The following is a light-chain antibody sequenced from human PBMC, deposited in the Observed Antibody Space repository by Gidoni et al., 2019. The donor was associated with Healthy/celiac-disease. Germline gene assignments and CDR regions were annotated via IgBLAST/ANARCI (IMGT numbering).Light chain of an antibody. CDR3: QQYDNLPLT. CDR1: QDISNY. J-gene: IGKJ4*01. Sequence: DIQIPQSPSSLSASVGDRVTITCQASQDISNYLNWYQQKPGKAPKLLIYDAANLETGVPSRCSGSGSGTDFTFTISSLQPEDIATYYCQQYDNLPLTFXGXTKVEIK. CDR2: DAA. V-gene: IGKV1-33*01.